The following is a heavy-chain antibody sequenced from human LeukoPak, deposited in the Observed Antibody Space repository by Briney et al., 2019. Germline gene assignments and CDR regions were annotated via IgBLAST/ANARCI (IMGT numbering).Heavy chain of an antibody. D-gene: IGHD6-19*01. CDR1: GFTFSSYA. CDR2: ISGSGGST. J-gene: IGHJ4*02. V-gene: IGHV3-23*01. CDR3: AKDSLAVAGLDY. Sequence: TGGCLRLSCAASGFTFSSYAMSWVRQAPGKGLEWVSAISGSGGSTYYAGSVKGRFTISRDNSKNTLYLQMNSLRAEDTAVYYCAKDSLAVAGLDYWGQGTLVTVSS.